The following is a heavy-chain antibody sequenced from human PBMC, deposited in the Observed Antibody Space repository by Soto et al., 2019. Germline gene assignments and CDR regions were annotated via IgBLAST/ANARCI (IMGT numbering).Heavy chain of an antibody. D-gene: IGHD3-10*01. CDR3: ARGTTSLAF. Sequence: QVQLQEAGPGLVKPSQTLSLTCTVSGGSISSGGYYWNWIRQHPGKGLEWIGYINNSGSPFYNPSLKGRGTISVGTSSNQFSLKVTSVTAADTAVYYCARGTTSLAFWGQGLLVTVSS. J-gene: IGHJ4*02. CDR2: INNSGSP. V-gene: IGHV4-31*03. CDR1: GGSISSGGYY.